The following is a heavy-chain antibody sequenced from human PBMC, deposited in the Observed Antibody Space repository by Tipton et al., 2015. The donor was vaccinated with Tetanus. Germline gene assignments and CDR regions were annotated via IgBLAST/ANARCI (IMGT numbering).Heavy chain of an antibody. CDR1: GYTFTSYY. CDR3: ARVWLIGDAFDI. D-gene: IGHD5-18*01. V-gene: IGHV1-46*01. CDR2: INPSGGST. J-gene: IGHJ3*02. Sequence: QLVQSGAEVKKPGASVKVSCKASGYTFTSYYMHWVRQAPGQGLEWMGIINPSGGSTSYAQKFQGRVTMTRDTSTSTAYMELRSLRSDDTAVYYCARVWLIGDAFDIWGQGTMVTVSS.